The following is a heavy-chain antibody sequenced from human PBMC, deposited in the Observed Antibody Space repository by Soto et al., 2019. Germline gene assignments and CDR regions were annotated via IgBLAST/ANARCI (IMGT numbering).Heavy chain of an antibody. V-gene: IGHV3-23*01. J-gene: IGHJ5*02. CDR3: AKGLLVRVGGHWFDP. D-gene: IGHD6-6*01. Sequence: GGSLRLSCAASGFTFSSYAMSWVRQAPGKGLEWVSAISGSGGSTYYADSVKGRFTISRDNSKNTLYLQMNNLRAEDTAVYYCAKGLLVRVGGHWFDPWGQGTLVTVSS. CDR1: GFTFSSYA. CDR2: ISGSGGST.